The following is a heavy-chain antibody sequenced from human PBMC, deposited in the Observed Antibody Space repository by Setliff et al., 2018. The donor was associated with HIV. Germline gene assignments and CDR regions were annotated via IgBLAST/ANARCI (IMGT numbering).Heavy chain of an antibody. Sequence: SETLSLTCNVSGGSISSGGYYWSWIRQPAGKGLEWIGHIYTSGSTNYNPSLKSRVTISIDTSKNQFSLKLSSVTAADTAVYYCTGDYNSGSNRFDYWGQGTPVTVSS. CDR1: GGSISSGGYY. D-gene: IGHD3-10*01. J-gene: IGHJ4*02. CDR3: TGDYNSGSNRFDY. CDR2: IYTSGST. V-gene: IGHV4-61*09.